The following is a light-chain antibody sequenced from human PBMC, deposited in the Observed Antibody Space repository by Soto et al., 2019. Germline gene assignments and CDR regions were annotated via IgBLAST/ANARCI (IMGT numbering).Light chain of an antibody. V-gene: IGLV1-44*01. CDR3: VAWDVSLNGYV. CDR1: SSHIGGRT. J-gene: IGLJ1*01. CDR2: NDN. Sequence: QSVLTQPPSASGTPGQRITISCSGSSSHIGGRTVNWYQQLPGSAPKLLIYNDNQRPSGDPDRFSGSKSGTSGSLAISGLQSEHESDYHCVAWDVSLNGYVFGTGTKLTVL.